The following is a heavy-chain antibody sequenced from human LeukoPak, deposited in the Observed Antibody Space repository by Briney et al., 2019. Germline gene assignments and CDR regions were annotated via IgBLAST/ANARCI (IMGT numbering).Heavy chain of an antibody. J-gene: IGHJ5*02. D-gene: IGHD2-2*01. CDR3: AKGPVGEVPAATEFDP. Sequence: PGGSLRLSCAASGFTFSSYAMSWVRQAPGKGLEWVSAISGSGGSTYYADSVKGRFTISRDNSKNTLYLQMNSLRAEDTAVYYCAKGPVGEVPAATEFDPWGQGTLVTVSS. CDR2: ISGSGGST. V-gene: IGHV3-23*01. CDR1: GFTFSSYA.